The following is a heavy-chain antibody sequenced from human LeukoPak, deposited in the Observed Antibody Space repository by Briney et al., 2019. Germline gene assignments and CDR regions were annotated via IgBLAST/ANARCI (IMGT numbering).Heavy chain of an antibody. J-gene: IGHJ6*02. CDR3: ARNNGMDV. CDR2: VNRDGSET. CDR1: GSALSSHW. V-gene: IGHV3-7*03. Sequence: GGSLRLSCAASGSALSSHWMTWVRQVPGRGPEWVANVNRDGSETYYLDSVKGRFTISKDNAKNSLYLQMNSLRAEDTALYHCARNNGMDVWGQGTTVIVPS.